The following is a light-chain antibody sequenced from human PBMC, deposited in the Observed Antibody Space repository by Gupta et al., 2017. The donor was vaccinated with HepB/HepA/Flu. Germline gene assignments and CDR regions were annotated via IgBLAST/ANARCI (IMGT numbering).Light chain of an antibody. V-gene: IGLV3-21*03. Sequence: SYVLTQPPSVSVAPGKTARITCGGNNIGSKSVHWYQQKPGQAPVLVVDDESDRPSGIPERFLCYNAGNKATRHTRSVEAGDEADDYWPVWDSSSEYPLFGGGTKLTVL. J-gene: IGLJ2*01. CDR3: PVWDSSSEYPL. CDR1: NIGSKS. CDR2: DES.